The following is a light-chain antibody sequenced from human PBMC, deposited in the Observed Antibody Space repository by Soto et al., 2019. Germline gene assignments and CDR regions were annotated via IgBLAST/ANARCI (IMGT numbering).Light chain of an antibody. J-gene: IGLJ2*01. CDR2: EVS. CDR3: SSYTSSSTLDVV. CDR1: NSDIGGYNY. Sequence: QSAPTQPASVSGSPGQSITISCTGTNSDIGGYNYVSWYQQHPGKAPKLMIYEVSNRPSGVSNRFSGSKSGNTASLTISGLQAEDEADYYCSSYTSSSTLDVVFGGGTKLTVL. V-gene: IGLV2-14*01.